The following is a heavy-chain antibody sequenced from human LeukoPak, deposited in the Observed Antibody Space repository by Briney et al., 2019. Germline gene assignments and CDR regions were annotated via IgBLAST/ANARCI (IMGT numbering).Heavy chain of an antibody. D-gene: IGHD6-19*01. CDR1: GFTFSSYW. CDR2: INSDGSST. V-gene: IGHV3-74*01. J-gene: IGHJ3*02. CDR3: ARDGSSGRANAFDI. Sequence: GGSLRLSCAASGFTFSSYWIHWVRQAPGKGLVWVSRINSDGSSTSYADSVKGRFTISRDNAKNTLYLQMNSLRAEDTAVYYCARDGSSGRANAFDIWGQGTMVTVSS.